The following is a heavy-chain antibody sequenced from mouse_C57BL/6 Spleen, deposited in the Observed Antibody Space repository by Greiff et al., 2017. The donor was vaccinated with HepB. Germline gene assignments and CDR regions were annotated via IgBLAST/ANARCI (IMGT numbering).Heavy chain of an antibody. CDR2: IYPRDGST. CDR3: ARYYDGYGVAMDY. CDR1: GYTFTSYD. D-gene: IGHD2-3*01. J-gene: IGHJ4*01. V-gene: IGHV1-85*01. Sequence: VKLVESGPELVKPGASVKLSCKASGYTFTSYDINWVKQRPGQGLEWIGWIYPRDGSTKYNEKFKGKATLTVDTSSSTAYMELHSLTSEDSAVYFCARYYDGYGVAMDYWGQGTSVTVSS.